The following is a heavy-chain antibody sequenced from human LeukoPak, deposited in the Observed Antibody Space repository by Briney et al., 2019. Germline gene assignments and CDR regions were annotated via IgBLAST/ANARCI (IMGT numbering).Heavy chain of an antibody. V-gene: IGHV3-7*01. Sequence: GGSLRLSCEASGLTFSSYWMSWVRQAPGKGLEWVANINPGGGTKNYVASVKGRFTISRDNAETSLYLQMNSLRAEDTAMYFCTGGIGWLCDTWGQGTLVTVSS. CDR2: INPGGGTK. CDR1: GLTFSSYW. CDR3: TGGIGWLCDT. J-gene: IGHJ5*02. D-gene: IGHD6-19*01.